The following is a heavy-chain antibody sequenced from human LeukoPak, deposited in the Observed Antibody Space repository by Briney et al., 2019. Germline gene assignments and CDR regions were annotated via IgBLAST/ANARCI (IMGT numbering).Heavy chain of an antibody. V-gene: IGHV4-34*01. CDR2: INHSGST. CDR1: GGSFSGYY. Sequence: SETLSLTCAVYGGSFSGYYWSWIRQPPGKGLEWIGEINHSGSTNYNPSLKSRVTISVDTTKNQFSLKLSSVTAADTAVYYCARLHYDILTGYPRGNYYMDVWGKGTTVTISS. CDR3: ARLHYDILTGYPRGNYYMDV. J-gene: IGHJ6*03. D-gene: IGHD3-9*01.